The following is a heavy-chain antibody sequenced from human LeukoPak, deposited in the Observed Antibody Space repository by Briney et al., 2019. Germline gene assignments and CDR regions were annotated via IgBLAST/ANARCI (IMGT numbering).Heavy chain of an antibody. V-gene: IGHV4-34*01. CDR2: INHSGST. Sequence: SETLSLTCAVYGGSFSGYYWSWIRQPPGKGLEWIGEINHSGSTNYNPSLKSRVTISVDTSKNQFSLKLSSVTAADTAGYYCAVIIAAAGTEVTDYWGQGTLVTVSS. CDR3: AVIIAAAGTEVTDY. D-gene: IGHD6-13*01. CDR1: GGSFSGYY. J-gene: IGHJ4*02.